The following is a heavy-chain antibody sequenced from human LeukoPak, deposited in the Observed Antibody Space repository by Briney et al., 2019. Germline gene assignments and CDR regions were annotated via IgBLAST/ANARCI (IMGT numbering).Heavy chain of an antibody. D-gene: IGHD5-24*01. Sequence: PGGSLRLSCTASGFTFNSYTMNWVRQAPGKGLEWVSSMSSDSTYRYYADSVKGRFTISRDNAENSLFLQMDSLRAEDTALYYCARDSERRDDFSLYFFDYWGRGTLVTVSS. CDR3: ARDSERRDDFSLYFFDY. CDR1: GFTFNSYT. J-gene: IGHJ4*02. CDR2: MSSDSTYR. V-gene: IGHV3-21*01.